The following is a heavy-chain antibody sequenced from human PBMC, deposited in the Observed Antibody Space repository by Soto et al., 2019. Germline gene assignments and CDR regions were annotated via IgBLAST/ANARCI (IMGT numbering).Heavy chain of an antibody. CDR1: GGSFSGYY. J-gene: IGHJ5*02. CDR3: ARAAATDNWFDP. CDR2: INHSGST. V-gene: IGHV4-34*01. Sequence: QVQLQQWGAGLLKPSETLSLTCAVYGGSFSGYYWSWIRQPPGKGLEWIGEINHSGSTNYNPSLKSRVTISVDTSKNQFSRKLSSVTAADTAVYYCARAAATDNWFDPWGQGTLVTVSS. D-gene: IGHD6-13*01.